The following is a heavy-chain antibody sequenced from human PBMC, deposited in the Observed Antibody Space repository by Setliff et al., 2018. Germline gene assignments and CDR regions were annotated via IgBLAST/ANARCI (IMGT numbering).Heavy chain of an antibody. CDR2: INAGNGNT. Sequence: ASVKVSCKASGYTFTSYAIHWVRQAPGQRLEWMGWINAGNGNTKYSQEFQDRVTITRDTSTSTAYMELSSLRSEDTAVYYCARSLTGYSSSSYYYYYMDVWGKGTTVTVSS. CDR3: ARSLTGYSSSSYYYYYMDV. CDR1: GYTFTSYA. J-gene: IGHJ6*03. V-gene: IGHV1-3*03. D-gene: IGHD6-13*01.